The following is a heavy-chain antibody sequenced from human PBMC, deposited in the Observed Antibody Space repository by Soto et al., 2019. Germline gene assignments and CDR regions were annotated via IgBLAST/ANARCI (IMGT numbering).Heavy chain of an antibody. V-gene: IGHV3-21*01. CDR3: ARPPPYDSSGYYYDY. J-gene: IGHJ4*02. CDR1: GFTFSNYR. Sequence: EVQLVESGGGLVKPGGPLRLSGAASGFTFSNYRMNWVRQAPGKGLEWVSSMSGGSDYIYYADSVKGRFTISRDNAKNSLYLQMNSLRAEDTAVYYCARPPPYDSSGYYYDYWGQGTLVTVSS. D-gene: IGHD3-22*01. CDR2: MSGGSDYI.